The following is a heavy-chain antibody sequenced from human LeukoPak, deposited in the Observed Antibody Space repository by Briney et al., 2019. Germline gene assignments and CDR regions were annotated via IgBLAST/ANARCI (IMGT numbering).Heavy chain of an antibody. CDR1: GFTFTSFG. D-gene: IGHD3-3*01. CDR2: ISAYNGNT. CDR3: ARDRPYSYYDFWSGYLGYWFDP. J-gene: IGHJ5*02. Sequence: ASVKVSCKASGFTFTSFGFSWVRQAPGQGLEWMGWISAYNGNTNYAQKLQGRVTMTTDTSTSIAYMELRSLRSDDTAVYYCARDRPYSYYDFWSGYLGYWFDPWGQGTLVTVSS. V-gene: IGHV1-18*01.